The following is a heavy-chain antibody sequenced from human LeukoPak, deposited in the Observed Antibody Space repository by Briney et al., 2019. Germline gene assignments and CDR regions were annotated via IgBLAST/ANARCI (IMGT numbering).Heavy chain of an antibody. CDR2: IYYSGST. D-gene: IGHD6-13*01. V-gene: IGHV4-39*07. CDR3: ARVGPAANFYYYYYMDV. Sequence: SETLSLTCTVSGGSISSSSYYWGWIRQPPGKGLECIGSIYYSGSTYYNPSLKSRVTISVDTSKNQFSLKLSSVTAADTAVYYCARVGPAANFYYYYYMDVWGKGTMVTVSS. J-gene: IGHJ6*03. CDR1: GGSISSSSYY.